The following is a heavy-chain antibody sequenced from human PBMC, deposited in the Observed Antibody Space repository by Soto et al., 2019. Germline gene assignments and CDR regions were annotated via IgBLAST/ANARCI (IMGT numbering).Heavy chain of an antibody. CDR2: ISAYNGNT. J-gene: IGHJ5*02. V-gene: IGHV1-18*01. CDR3: ARAPIGYCSGGSCYRNRFDP. CDR1: GYTFTSYG. D-gene: IGHD2-15*01. Sequence: QVQLVQSGAEVKKPGASVKVSCKASGYTFTSYGISWVRQAPGQGLEWMGWISAYNGNTNYAQKLQGRVTMTTDTXTXTXXMXXXXLRSDDTAVYYCARAPIGYCSGGSCYRNRFDPWGQGTLVTVSS.